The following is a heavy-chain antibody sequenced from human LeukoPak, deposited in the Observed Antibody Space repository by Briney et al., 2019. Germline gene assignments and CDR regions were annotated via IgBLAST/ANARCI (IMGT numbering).Heavy chain of an antibody. D-gene: IGHD2-2*01. V-gene: IGHV1-69*05. CDR3: ASRVYCASTNCYGDAFDV. CDR1: GGTFSSYA. Sequence: SVKVSCKASGGTFSSYAISWVRQAPGQGLEWMGGIIPIFGTANYAQKFQGRVTITTDESPSTTYMELSSLRSEDTAVYYCASRVYCASTNCYGDAFDVWGQGTMVTVSS. CDR2: IIPIFGTA. J-gene: IGHJ3*01.